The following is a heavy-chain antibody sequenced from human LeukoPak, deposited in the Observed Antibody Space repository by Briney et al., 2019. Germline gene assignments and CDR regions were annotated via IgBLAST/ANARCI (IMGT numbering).Heavy chain of an antibody. CDR3: ARVTGYSYGYFDY. CDR2: IWYDGSNK. D-gene: IGHD5-18*01. CDR1: GFTFSSYG. V-gene: IGHV3-33*01. J-gene: IGHJ4*02. Sequence: PGRSLRLSCAASGFTFSSYGMHWVRQAPGKGLEWVVVIWYDGSNKYYADSVKGRFTISRDNSKNTLYLQMNSLRAEDTAVYYCARVTGYSYGYFDYWGQGTLVTVSS.